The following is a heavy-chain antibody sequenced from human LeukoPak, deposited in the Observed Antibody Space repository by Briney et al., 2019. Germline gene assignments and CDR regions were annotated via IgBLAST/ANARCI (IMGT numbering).Heavy chain of an antibody. Sequence: SETLSLTCTVSGYSISSGYYWGWIRQPPGKGLEWIGSIYHSGSTYYNPSLKSRVTISVDTSKNQFSLKLSSVTAADTAVYYCARESTMIVGRGAFDIWGQGTMVTVPS. J-gene: IGHJ3*02. V-gene: IGHV4-38-2*02. CDR2: IYHSGST. D-gene: IGHD3-22*01. CDR3: ARESTMIVGRGAFDI. CDR1: GYSISSGYY.